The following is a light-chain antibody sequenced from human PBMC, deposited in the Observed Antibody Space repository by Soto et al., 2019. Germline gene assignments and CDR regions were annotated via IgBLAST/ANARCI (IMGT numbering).Light chain of an antibody. J-gene: IGKJ4*01. CDR2: GAS. Sequence: EIVMTQSPATLSVSPGERATLSCSASQTVNSNLAWYQKKPGQAPRLLIYGASTRAPGIPARFSGSGSGTEFTRTISSLQSEDFAVYYCQQYNNWPPLTFGGGTKVEIK. CDR3: QQYNNWPPLT. V-gene: IGKV3D-15*01. CDR1: QTVNSN.